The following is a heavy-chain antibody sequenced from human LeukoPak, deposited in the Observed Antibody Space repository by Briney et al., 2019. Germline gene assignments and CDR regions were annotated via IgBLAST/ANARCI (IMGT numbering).Heavy chain of an antibody. J-gene: IGHJ4*02. V-gene: IGHV3-48*01. CDR3: AREAPRGTSSNPYYFDS. Sequence: GRSLRLSCAAAGLTFSTNSMNWVRQAPGKGLEWVSYIRFSSSTIYYADSVKGRFTISRDNGKNLLYLQMNSLRAEDTAVYYCAREAPRGTSSNPYYFDSWGQGTLVTVSS. CDR2: IRFSSSTI. D-gene: IGHD6-6*01. CDR1: GLTFSTNS.